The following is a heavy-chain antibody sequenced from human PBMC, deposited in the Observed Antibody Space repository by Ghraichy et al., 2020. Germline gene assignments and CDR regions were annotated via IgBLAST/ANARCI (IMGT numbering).Heavy chain of an antibody. CDR2: VNYNGGNQ. Sequence: GESLNISCATSGFTFSDHGMHWVRQAPGKGLEWVALVNYNGGNQHYSESVKGRFTISRDNTKSTLVLQMNSLRPEDTAVYYCAKDPGETVHGYYMDVWGKGTAVSVTS. CDR3: AKDPGETVHGYYMDV. D-gene: IGHD4-17*01. V-gene: IGHV3-30*02. CDR1: GFTFSDHG. J-gene: IGHJ6*03.